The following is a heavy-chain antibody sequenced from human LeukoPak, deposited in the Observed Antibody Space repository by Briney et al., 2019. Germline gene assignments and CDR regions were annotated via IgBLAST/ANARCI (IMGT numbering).Heavy chain of an antibody. CDR3: ARYYTAMVNCDY. CDR1: GVSISSGGYY. J-gene: IGHJ4*02. Sequence: SETLSLTCSVSGVSISSGGYYWSWIRQHPGKGLEWIGYIFSSGSTYYNPSLKSRVTISVDTSENQFSLRLSSVTAADTAVYYCARYYTAMVNCDYWGEGTLVTVSS. D-gene: IGHD5-18*01. CDR2: IFSSGST. V-gene: IGHV4-31*03.